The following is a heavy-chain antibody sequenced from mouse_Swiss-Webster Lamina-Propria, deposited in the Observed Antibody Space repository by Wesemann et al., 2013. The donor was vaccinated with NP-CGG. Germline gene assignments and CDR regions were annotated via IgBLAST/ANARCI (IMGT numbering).Heavy chain of an antibody. D-gene: IGHD3-1*01. J-gene: IGHJ4*01. CDR2: ISSGGSYT. CDR3: ARHQLGFMGY. Sequence: LEWVATISSGGSYTYYPDSVKGRFTISRDNAKNTLYLQMSSLKSEDTAMYYCARHQLGFMGYWGQGNLSHRLL. V-gene: IGHV5-6*01.